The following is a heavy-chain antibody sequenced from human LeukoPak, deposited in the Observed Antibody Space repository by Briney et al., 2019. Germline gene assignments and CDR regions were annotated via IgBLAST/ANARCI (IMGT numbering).Heavy chain of an antibody. J-gene: IGHJ4*02. CDR1: GFTFSSYA. V-gene: IGHV3-23*01. CDR3: ATSRGSWPDYFDY. Sequence: GGSLRLSCAASGFTFSSYAMSWVRQAPGKGLEWVSVISSSGGSTNYADSVKGRFTISRDNAKNSLYLQMNSLRAEDTAVYYCATSRGSWPDYFDYWGQGTLVTVSS. D-gene: IGHD6-13*01. CDR2: ISSSGGST.